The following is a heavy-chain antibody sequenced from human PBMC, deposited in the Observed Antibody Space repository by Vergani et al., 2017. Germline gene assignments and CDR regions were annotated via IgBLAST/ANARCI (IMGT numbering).Heavy chain of an antibody. CDR1: GFTFSSYA. Sequence: QVQLVESGGGVVQPGRSLSLSCAASGFTFSSYAMHWVRQAPGKGLEWVAVISYDGSNKYYADSVKGRFTISRDNSKNTLYLQMNSLRAEDTAVYYCARGASGDYVSSFDYWGQGTLVTVSS. V-gene: IGHV3-30-3*01. CDR3: ARGASGDYVSSFDY. J-gene: IGHJ4*02. D-gene: IGHD4-17*01. CDR2: ISYDGSNK.